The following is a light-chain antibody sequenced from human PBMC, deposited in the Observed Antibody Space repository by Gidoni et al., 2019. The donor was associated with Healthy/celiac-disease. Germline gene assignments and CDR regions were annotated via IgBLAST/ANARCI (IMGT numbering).Light chain of an antibody. Sequence: PGERVTLSCRASQSVSSSYLTWYQQKPGQASRLLIYGASTRATSIPARFSGSGSGTDFTLTISSLQPEDFAVYYCQQDYNLFTFGPGTKVDIK. CDR3: QQDYNLFT. CDR1: QSVSSSY. J-gene: IGKJ3*01. CDR2: GAS. V-gene: IGKV3D-7*01.